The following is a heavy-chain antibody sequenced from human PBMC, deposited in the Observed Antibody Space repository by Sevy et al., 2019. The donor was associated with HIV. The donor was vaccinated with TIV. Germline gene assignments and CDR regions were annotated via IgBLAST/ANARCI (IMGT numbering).Heavy chain of an antibody. CDR3: AQGALYGGSYGGVDY. CDR2: ISGSGGST. D-gene: IGHD1-26*01. Sequence: GGSLRLSCAASGFTFSSYAMSWVRQAPGKGLEWVSAISGSGGSTYYADSVKGRFTISRDNSKNTLYLQMNSLRAEDTAVYYGAQGALYGGSYGGVDYWGQGTLVTVSS. V-gene: IGHV3-23*01. J-gene: IGHJ4*02. CDR1: GFTFSSYA.